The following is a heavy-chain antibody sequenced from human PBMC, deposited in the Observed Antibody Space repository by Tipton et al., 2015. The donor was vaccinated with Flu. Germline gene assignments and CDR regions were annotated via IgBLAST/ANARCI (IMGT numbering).Heavy chain of an antibody. CDR3: ARSSRGWYRAMFD. CDR1: GDSISSFY. V-gene: IGHV4-59*01. CDR2: ISNSGSS. J-gene: IGHJ4*02. Sequence: TLSLTCSVSGDSISSFYWSWIRQPPGKGLEWIAYISNSGSSNYNPSLKSRITVSVDTSKNQFSLILSSVTAADTAVYHCARSSRGWYRAMFDWGQGTLVTVSS. D-gene: IGHD6-19*01.